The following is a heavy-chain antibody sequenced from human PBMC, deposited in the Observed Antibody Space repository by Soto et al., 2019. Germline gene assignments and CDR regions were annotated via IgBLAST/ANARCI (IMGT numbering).Heavy chain of an antibody. D-gene: IGHD1-26*01. CDR3: ARGQSGSYYPFGYYCGY. CDR1: GFSFSSYS. J-gene: IGHJ4*02. Sequence: SESLTLSCTVSGFSFSSYSLSWIRQPPGKGLEWIGYIYYSGSTNYNPSRKSRGTISGDTSKHQFSLKLCSVTAADTAVYYCARGQSGSYYPFGYYCGYWGKGTLGAV. CDR2: IYYSGST. V-gene: IGHV4-59*01.